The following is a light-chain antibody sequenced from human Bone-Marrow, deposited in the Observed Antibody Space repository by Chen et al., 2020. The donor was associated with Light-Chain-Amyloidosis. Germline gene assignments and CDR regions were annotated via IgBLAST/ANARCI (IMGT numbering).Light chain of an antibody. CDR2: RDT. V-gene: IGLV3-25*03. J-gene: IGLJ2*01. CDR3: QSADSSGTYEVI. CDR1: DLPTKY. Sequence: SYELTQPPSVSVSPGQTARITCSGDDLPTKYAYWYQQKPGQAPVLVIHRDTERPSGIAERFSGSSSGTTATLTLSGVQAEDAADDRCQSADSSGTYEVIFGGGTKLTVL.